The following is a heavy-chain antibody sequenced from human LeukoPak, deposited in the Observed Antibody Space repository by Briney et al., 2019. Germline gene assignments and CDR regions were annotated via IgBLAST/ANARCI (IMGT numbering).Heavy chain of an antibody. CDR3: AKRGDYYYYYMDV. Sequence: GGSLRLSCAASGFTFSSYSMNWVRQAPGKGLEWGSYINPNSTFIYYADSVRGRFTISRDNSKNTLYLQMNSLRVEDTAVYYCAKRGDYYYYYMDVWGIGTTVTVSS. J-gene: IGHJ6*03. CDR1: GFTFSSYS. CDR2: INPNSTFI. D-gene: IGHD3-10*01. V-gene: IGHV3-48*01.